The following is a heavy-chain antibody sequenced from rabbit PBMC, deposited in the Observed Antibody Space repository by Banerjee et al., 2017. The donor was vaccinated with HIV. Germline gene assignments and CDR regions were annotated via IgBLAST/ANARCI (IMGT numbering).Heavy chain of an antibody. Sequence: QSLEESGGDLVKPGASLTLTCTASGFSFSSGYYMCWVRQAPGKGLEWIGCIYTGSDGTYYASWAEGRFTISKTSSTTVTLQMTSLTAADTATYFCARDLFDAVDYGYGTFSLWGPGTLVTVS. CDR1: GFSFSSGYY. CDR3: ARDLFDAVDYGYGTFSL. V-gene: IGHV1S40*01. J-gene: IGHJ4*01. D-gene: IGHD6-1*01. CDR2: IYTGSDGT.